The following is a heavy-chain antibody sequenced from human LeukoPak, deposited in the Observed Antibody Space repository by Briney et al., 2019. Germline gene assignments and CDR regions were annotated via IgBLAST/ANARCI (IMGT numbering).Heavy chain of an antibody. J-gene: IGHJ3*01. V-gene: IGHV3-33*01. D-gene: IGHD5/OR15-5a*01. Sequence: GRSLRLSCAASGFTFSSYGMHWVRQAPGKGLEWVAVIWYDGSNKYYADSVKGRFTISRDNSKNTLYLQMNSLRVEDTAVYYCARSHPRTSVFDFGGQGTMVTLSS. CDR1: GFTFSSYG. CDR3: ARSHPRTSVFDF. CDR2: IWYDGSNK.